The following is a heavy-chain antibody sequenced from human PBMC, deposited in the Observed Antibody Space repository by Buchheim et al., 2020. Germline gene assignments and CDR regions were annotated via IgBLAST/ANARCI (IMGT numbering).Heavy chain of an antibody. D-gene: IGHD3-10*01. CDR2: IKQDGSEK. V-gene: IGHV3-7*01. J-gene: IGHJ4*02. CDR3: ARDKRGFRESMSYFDY. Sequence: EVQLVESGGGLVQPGGSLRLSCAASGFTFSSYWMSWVRQAPGKGLEWVANIKQDGSEKYYVDSVKGRFTISRDNAKNSLYLQMNSLRAEDAAVYYCARDKRGFRESMSYFDYWGQGTL. CDR1: GFTFSSYW.